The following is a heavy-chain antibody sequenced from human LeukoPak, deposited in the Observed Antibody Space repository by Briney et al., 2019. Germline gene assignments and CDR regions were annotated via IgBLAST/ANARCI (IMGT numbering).Heavy chain of an antibody. CDR2: INPNSGGT. CDR1: GYTFTGYY. J-gene: IGHJ5*02. V-gene: IGHV1-2*02. CDR3: ARDTGDTYNWFDP. D-gene: IGHD3-16*01. Sequence: ASVKVSCKASGYTFTGYYMHWVRQAPGQGLEWMGWINPNSGGTNYAQKFQGRVTMTRDTSIGTAYMELSRLRSDDTAVYYCARDTGDTYNWFDPWGQGTLVTVSS.